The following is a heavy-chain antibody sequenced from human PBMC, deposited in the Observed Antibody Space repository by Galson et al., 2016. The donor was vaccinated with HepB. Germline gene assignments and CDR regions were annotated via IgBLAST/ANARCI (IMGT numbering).Heavy chain of an antibody. D-gene: IGHD3-10*01. CDR2: IYYTGST. CDR1: GDSISDYY. J-gene: IGHJ2*01. Sequence: ETLSLTCTVSGDSISDYYWSWVRQPPGKGLEWIGYIYYTGSTNYNPSLKSRVTISVDTSKNQFSLKLSSVTAADTAVYFCARDRVWYFDLWGRGTLVTVSS. V-gene: IGHV4-59*01. CDR3: ARDRVWYFDL.